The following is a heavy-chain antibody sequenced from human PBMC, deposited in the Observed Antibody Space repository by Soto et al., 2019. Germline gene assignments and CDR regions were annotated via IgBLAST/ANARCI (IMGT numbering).Heavy chain of an antibody. Sequence: RASGPLSLPCTVSGGSISSGGYYWSWIRQHPGKGLEWIGYIYYSGSTYYNPSLKSRVTISVDTSKNQFSLKLSSVTAADTAVYYCARCFHGDYARAFDIWGQGTMVTVSS. CDR1: GGSISSGGYY. CDR3: ARCFHGDYARAFDI. J-gene: IGHJ3*02. V-gene: IGHV4-31*03. CDR2: IYYSGST. D-gene: IGHD4-17*01.